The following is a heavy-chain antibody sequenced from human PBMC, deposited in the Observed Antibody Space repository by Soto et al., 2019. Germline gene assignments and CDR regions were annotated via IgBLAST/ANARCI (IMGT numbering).Heavy chain of an antibody. Sequence: ASVKVSCKASGYTFTSYGISWVRQAPGQGLEWMGWISAYNGNTNYAQKLQGRVTMTTDTSTSTAYMELRSLRSDDTAVYYFARPRDYFGDYGPEYYYYYYMDVWGKGTTVTVSS. CDR2: ISAYNGNT. CDR3: ARPRDYFGDYGPEYYYYYYMDV. V-gene: IGHV1-18*01. CDR1: GYTFTSYG. J-gene: IGHJ6*03. D-gene: IGHD4-17*01.